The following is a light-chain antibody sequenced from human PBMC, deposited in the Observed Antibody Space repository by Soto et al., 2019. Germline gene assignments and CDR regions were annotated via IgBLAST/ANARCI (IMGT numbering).Light chain of an antibody. CDR1: QDIINY. Sequence: DIQMTQSPSSLSASVGDRVTITCQASQDIINYLNWYQQKPGKAPNLLIYDATSLESGVPSRFSGGGSGTDFTLTVSSLRPEDVATYYCQQGYTTPLTFGQGTKVDVK. CDR3: QQGYTTPLT. V-gene: IGKV1-39*01. J-gene: IGKJ1*01. CDR2: DAT.